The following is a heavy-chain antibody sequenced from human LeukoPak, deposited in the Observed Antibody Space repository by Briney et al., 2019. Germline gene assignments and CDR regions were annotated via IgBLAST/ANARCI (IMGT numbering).Heavy chain of an antibody. J-gene: IGHJ4*02. CDR3: ARHRSSWLIDY. CDR1: GFTPNSYA. CDR2: ISDSGGNT. D-gene: IGHD6-6*01. V-gene: IGHV3-23*01. Sequence: GGSLRLSCAASGFTPNSYAMSWVRQAPWERLQWVSGISDSGGNTYYADSVRGRFTISRDNSKNTLYLQMNSLRAEDTAVYYCARHRSSWLIDYWGQGTLVTVSS.